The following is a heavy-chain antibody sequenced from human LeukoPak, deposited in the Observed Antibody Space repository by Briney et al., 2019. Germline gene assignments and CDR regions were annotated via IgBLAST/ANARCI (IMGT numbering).Heavy chain of an antibody. CDR3: ARGDQAPYYYYGMDV. V-gene: IGHV4-59*01. Sequence: PSETLSLTCTVSGGSISSYYWSWIRQPPGKGLEWIGYIYYSGSTNYNPSLKSRVTISVDTSKNQFSLKLSSVTAADTAVYYCARGDQAPYYYYGMDVWGQGTTVTVSS. J-gene: IGHJ6*02. CDR2: IYYSGST. CDR1: GGSISSYY. D-gene: IGHD2-2*01.